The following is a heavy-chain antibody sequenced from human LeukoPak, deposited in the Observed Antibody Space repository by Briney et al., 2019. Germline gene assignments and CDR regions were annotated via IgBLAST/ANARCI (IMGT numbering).Heavy chain of an antibody. D-gene: IGHD3-22*01. Sequence: SETLSLTCAVSGGSISSSNWWSWSRQPPGKGLEGIGEIYHSGSTNYKPSLKSRVTISVDKSKNQFSLKLSSVTAADTAVYYCARTMIVRAKPFDYWGQGNLVTVSS. V-gene: IGHV4-4*02. CDR1: GGSISSSNW. J-gene: IGHJ4*02. CDR2: IYHSGST. CDR3: ARTMIVRAKPFDY.